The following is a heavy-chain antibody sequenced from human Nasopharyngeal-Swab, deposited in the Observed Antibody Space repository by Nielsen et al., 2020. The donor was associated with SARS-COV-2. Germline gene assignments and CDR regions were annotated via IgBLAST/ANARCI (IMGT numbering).Heavy chain of an antibody. D-gene: IGHD6-19*01. J-gene: IGHJ5*02. CDR3: ARRAVAGSEGGNWFDP. CDR2: IWYDGSNK. Sequence: GESLKISCAASGFTFSSYGMHWVRQAPGKGLEWVAVIWYDGSNKYYADSVKGRFTISRDKSKNTLYLQMNSLRAEDTAVYYCARRAVAGSEGGNWFDPWGQGTLVTVSS. CDR1: GFTFSSYG. V-gene: IGHV3-33*01.